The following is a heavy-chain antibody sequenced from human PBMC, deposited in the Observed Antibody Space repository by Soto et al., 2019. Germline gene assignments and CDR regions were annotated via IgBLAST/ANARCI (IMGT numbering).Heavy chain of an antibody. CDR2: ISYDGSNK. CDR1: GFTFSSYG. J-gene: IGHJ6*02. CDR3: AKDQGFPSGLRYFDWYGMDV. V-gene: IGHV3-30*18. D-gene: IGHD3-9*01. Sequence: PGGYLRLSCAASGFTFSSYGMHWVRQAPGKGLEWVAVISYDGSNKYYADSVKGRFTISRDNSKNTLYLQMNSLRAEDTAVYYCAKDQGFPSGLRYFDWYGMDVWGRGTRVTVSS.